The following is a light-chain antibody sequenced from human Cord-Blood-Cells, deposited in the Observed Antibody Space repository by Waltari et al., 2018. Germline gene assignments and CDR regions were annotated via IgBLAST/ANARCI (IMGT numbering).Light chain of an antibody. Sequence: QSALTQPASVSGSPGQSITLSCPAPSSDVGGYNYLSWYQQHPGKAPNLMIYDVSKRPSGVSNRFSGSKSGNTASLTISGLQAEDEADYYCSSYTSSSTWVFGGGTKLTVL. CDR2: DVS. CDR3: SSYTSSSTWV. V-gene: IGLV2-14*01. CDR1: SSDVGGYNY. J-gene: IGLJ3*02.